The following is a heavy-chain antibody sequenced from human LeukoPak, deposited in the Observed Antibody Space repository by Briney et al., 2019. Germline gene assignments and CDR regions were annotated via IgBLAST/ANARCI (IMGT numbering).Heavy chain of an antibody. CDR1: GYTFTSNY. CDR3: ARDQEGFDY. Sequence: ASVKVSCKASGYTFTSNYIHWVRQAPGQGLEWMGMIYPRDGSTSYAQKFQGRVTVTRDPSTSTVHMELSGLRSEDTAVYYCARDQEGFDYGGQGPLVTVSS. J-gene: IGHJ4*02. CDR2: IYPRDGST. V-gene: IGHV1-46*01.